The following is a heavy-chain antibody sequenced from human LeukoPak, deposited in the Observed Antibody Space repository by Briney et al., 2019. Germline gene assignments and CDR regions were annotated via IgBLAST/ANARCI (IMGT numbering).Heavy chain of an antibody. J-gene: IGHJ4*02. CDR3: ARDIARYSYGLDY. CDR1: GYTFTGYY. Sequence: ASVKVSCKASGYTFTGYYMHWVRQAPGQGLEWMGWISAYNGNTNYAQKLQGRVTMTTDTSTSTAYMELRSLRSDDTAVYYCARDIARYSYGLDYWGQGTLVTVSS. CDR2: ISAYNGNT. D-gene: IGHD5-18*01. V-gene: IGHV1-18*04.